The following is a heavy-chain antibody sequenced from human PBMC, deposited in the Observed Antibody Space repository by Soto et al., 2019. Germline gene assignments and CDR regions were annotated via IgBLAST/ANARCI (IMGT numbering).Heavy chain of an antibody. J-gene: IGHJ5*02. Sequence: QVQLVQSGAEVKKPGVSVKVSCKASGYTFTSYDINWVRQATGQGLEWMGWMNPNSGNTGYAQKFQGRVTMTRNTSISTAYMELSSLRSEDTAVYYCARGGRIRGPGSRENWFDPWGQGTLVTVSS. CDR1: GYTFTSYD. CDR3: ARGGRIRGPGSRENWFDP. CDR2: MNPNSGNT. D-gene: IGHD2-2*01. V-gene: IGHV1-8*01.